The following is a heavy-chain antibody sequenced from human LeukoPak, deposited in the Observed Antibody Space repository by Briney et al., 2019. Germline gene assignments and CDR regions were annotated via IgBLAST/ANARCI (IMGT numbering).Heavy chain of an antibody. CDR3: ARERDYDFWSGYYKTYYFDY. V-gene: IGHV4-4*07. Sequence: NPSETLSLTCTVSGGSISDYYWNWIRQPAGKGLEWIGRIYASGSTNYNPSLRSRVTISVDKSKNQFSLKLTSATAADTAVYYCARERDYDFWSGYYKTYYFDYWGQGTLVTVSS. CDR1: GGSISDYY. CDR2: IYASGST. J-gene: IGHJ4*02. D-gene: IGHD3-3*01.